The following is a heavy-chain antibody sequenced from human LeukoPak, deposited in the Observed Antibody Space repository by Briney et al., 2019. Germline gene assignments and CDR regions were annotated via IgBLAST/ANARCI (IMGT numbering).Heavy chain of an antibody. V-gene: IGHV4-39*07. CDR1: GASISSTSHY. Sequence: PSETLSLTCTVSGASISSTSHYWGWIRQPPGKGLEWVGSIYYSGSTYYNPSLKSRVTMSIDMSKKQFSLNLSSVTAADTAVYYCARSWGYDFWSGNLLDYWSQGTLVTVSS. D-gene: IGHD3-3*01. J-gene: IGHJ4*02. CDR3: ARSWGYDFWSGNLLDY. CDR2: IYYSGST.